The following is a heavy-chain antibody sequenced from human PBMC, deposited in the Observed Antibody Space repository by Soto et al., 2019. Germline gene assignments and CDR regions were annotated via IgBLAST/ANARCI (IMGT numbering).Heavy chain of an antibody. D-gene: IGHD5-18*01. J-gene: IGHJ4*02. CDR1: GGSISSYY. V-gene: IGHV4-59*01. Sequence: PSETLSLTCTVSGGSISSYYWSWIRQPPGKGLEWIGYIYYSGSTNYNPSLKSRVTISVDTSKNQFSLKLSSVTAADTAVYYCARGLTAMAEYYWGQGTLVTVSS. CDR3: ARGLTAMAEYY. CDR2: IYYSGST.